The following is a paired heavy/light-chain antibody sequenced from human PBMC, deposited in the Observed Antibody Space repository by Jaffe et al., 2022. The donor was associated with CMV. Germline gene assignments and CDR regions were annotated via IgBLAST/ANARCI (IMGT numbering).Heavy chain of an antibody. CDR1: GDSVHSSGYY. D-gene: IGHD2-8*02. CDR2: ASYTGTT. V-gene: IGHV4-39*01. CDR3: ARHRWRMIRGGIDY. Sequence: LQESGPGLIKASETLSLMCTVSGDSVHSSGYYWGWIRHFPGKGLEWIGTASYTGTTDYNPSLKSRVSMAVDKSKNQFSLQLTSVTAADTAVFYCARHRWRMIRGGIDYWGQGILVTVAS. J-gene: IGHJ4*02.
Light chain of an antibody. J-gene: IGLJ2*01. CDR3: ATWDTTLSAGV. CDR1: NSNIGNNF. CDR2: GDN. Sequence: QSILTQPPSVSAAPGRAITISCSGSNSNIGNNFVSWYQHLPGTAPKLLIYGDNKRLSEIPDRFYGSKSGTSATLTITGLQTGDEADYYCATWDTTLSAGVFGGGTKLTVL. V-gene: IGLV1-51*01.